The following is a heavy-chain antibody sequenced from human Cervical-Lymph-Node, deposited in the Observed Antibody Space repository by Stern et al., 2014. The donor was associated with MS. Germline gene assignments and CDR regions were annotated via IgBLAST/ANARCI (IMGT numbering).Heavy chain of an antibody. J-gene: IGHJ6*02. V-gene: IGHV1-3*01. D-gene: IGHD3-16*01. Sequence: VQLVQSGAEVKKPGASVHVSCKASGYAFTKYAIHWVRQAPGQRLQWMGWIYGGTGNTKYSQTFQGRVTFTQDTSATTAYMEVRSLRSDDTAVYYCARATHYDPQPRDFYYGMDVWGQGTTVIVSS. CDR2: IYGGTGNT. CDR3: ARATHYDPQPRDFYYGMDV. CDR1: GYAFTKYA.